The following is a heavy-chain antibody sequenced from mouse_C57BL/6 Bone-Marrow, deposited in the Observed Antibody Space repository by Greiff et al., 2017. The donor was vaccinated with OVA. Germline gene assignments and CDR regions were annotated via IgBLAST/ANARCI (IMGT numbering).Heavy chain of an antibody. Sequence: QVQLQQPGAELVRPGSSVKLSCKASGYTFTSYWMHWVKQRPIQGLEWIGNIDPSDSEPHYNQKFKDKATLTVDKSSSTAYMQLSSLTSEDSAVYYCALGRGVAMDYWGQGTSVTVSS. CDR2: IDPSDSEP. V-gene: IGHV1-52*01. CDR3: ALGRGVAMDY. CDR1: GYTFTSYW. D-gene: IGHD4-1*01. J-gene: IGHJ4*01.